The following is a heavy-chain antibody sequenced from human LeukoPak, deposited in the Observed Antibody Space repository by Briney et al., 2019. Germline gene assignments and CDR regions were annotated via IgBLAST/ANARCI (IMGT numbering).Heavy chain of an antibody. CDR2: ISGSGGST. CDR3: AKGPHYYDSSGYHLFDY. CDR1: GFTFSSYA. J-gene: IGHJ4*02. D-gene: IGHD3-22*01. Sequence: GGSLRLFCAASGFTFSSYAMSWVRQAPGKGLEWVSAISGSGGSTYYADSVKGRFTISRDNSKNTLYLQMNSLRAEDTAVYYCAKGPHYYDSSGYHLFDYWGQGTLVTVSS. V-gene: IGHV3-23*01.